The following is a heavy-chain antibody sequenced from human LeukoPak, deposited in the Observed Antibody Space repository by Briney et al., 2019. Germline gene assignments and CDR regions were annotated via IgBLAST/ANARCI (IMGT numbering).Heavy chain of an antibody. J-gene: IGHJ4*02. CDR2: INHSGST. D-gene: IGHD1-26*01. V-gene: IGHV4-34*01. Sequence: PSETLSLTCAVYGGSFSGYYWSWIRQPPGKGLEWIGEINHSGSTNYNPSLKSRVTISVDTSKNQFSLKLSSVTAADTAVYYCARGGGSYSFYWGQGTLVTVPS. CDR1: GGSFSGYY. CDR3: ARGGGSYSFY.